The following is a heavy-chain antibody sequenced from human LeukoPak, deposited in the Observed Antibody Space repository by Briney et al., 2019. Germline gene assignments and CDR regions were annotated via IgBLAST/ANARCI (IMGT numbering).Heavy chain of an antibody. V-gene: IGHV3-33*01. CDR1: GLTFSSYG. CDR2: IWYDGSNK. Sequence: GGSLRLSCAASGLTFSSYGMHWVRQAPGKGLEWVAVIWYDGSNKYYADSVKGRFTISRDNSKNTLYLQMNSLRAEDTAVYYCARGSNEGILTGYYAPDYWGQGTLVTVSS. D-gene: IGHD3-9*01. CDR3: ARGSNEGILTGYYAPDY. J-gene: IGHJ4*02.